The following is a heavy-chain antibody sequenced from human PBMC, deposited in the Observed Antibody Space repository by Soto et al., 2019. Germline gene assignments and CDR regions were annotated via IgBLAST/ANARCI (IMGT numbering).Heavy chain of an antibody. CDR1: GGSFSGYY. D-gene: IGHD2-2*01. J-gene: IGHJ3*02. CDR2: INHSGST. CDR3: GYCSSTSCYHAFDI. Sequence: QVQLQQWGAGLLKPSETLSLTCAVYGGSFSGYYWSWISQPPGKGLEWIGEINHSGSTNYNPSLKSRVTISVDTSNNQFSLNLSSVTAADTAVYYCGYCSSTSCYHAFDICGQGTMVTVSS. V-gene: IGHV4-34*01.